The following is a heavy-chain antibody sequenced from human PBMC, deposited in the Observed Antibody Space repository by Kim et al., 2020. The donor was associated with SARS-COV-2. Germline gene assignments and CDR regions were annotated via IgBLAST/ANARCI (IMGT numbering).Heavy chain of an antibody. Sequence: AQKFQGRVTITADKSTSTAYMELSSLRSEDTAVYYCARGTIAAAGTLLDYWGQGTLVTVSS. D-gene: IGHD6-13*01. J-gene: IGHJ4*02. V-gene: IGHV1-69*02. CDR3: ARGTIAAAGTLLDY.